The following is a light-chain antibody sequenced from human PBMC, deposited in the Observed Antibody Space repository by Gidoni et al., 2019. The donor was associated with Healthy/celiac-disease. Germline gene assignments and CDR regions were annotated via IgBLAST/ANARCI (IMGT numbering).Light chain of an antibody. CDR2: GAS. CDR3: QQYNNWPLT. CDR1: QSVGSN. V-gene: IGKV3-15*01. Sequence: EIVMTQSPVTLSVSPGERATLSCRASQSVGSNLAWYQQKPCQAPRLLIYGASTRATGIPARFSGSGSGTEFPLTISSLQSEDFAVYYCQQYNNWPLTFGGGTKVEI. J-gene: IGKJ4*01.